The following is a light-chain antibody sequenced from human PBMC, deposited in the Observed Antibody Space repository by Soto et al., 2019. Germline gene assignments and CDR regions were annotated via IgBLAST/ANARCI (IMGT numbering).Light chain of an antibody. Sequence: QSALSQPRSMSESPGQSVTISCSGTSRDVGAYNYVSWFQHRPGKAPKLMIYDVSRRPSGVPDRFSGSKSGDTASLTISGLQTEDEADYYCCSHAGGYTWVFGGGTKVTVL. CDR2: DVS. CDR1: SRDVGAYNY. V-gene: IGLV2-11*01. CDR3: CSHAGGYTWV. J-gene: IGLJ3*02.